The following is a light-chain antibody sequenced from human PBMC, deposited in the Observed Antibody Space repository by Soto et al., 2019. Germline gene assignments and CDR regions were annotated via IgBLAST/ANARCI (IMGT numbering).Light chain of an antibody. V-gene: IGLV2-8*01. CDR2: EVS. J-gene: IGLJ2*01. CDR1: SSDVGDYNY. Sequence: QSALTQPPSASGSLGQSVTIPCTGTSSDVGDYNYVSWYQQHPGKVPKLLIYEVSKRPSGVPDRFSGSKSGNTASLTVSGLQGEDEADYYCSSFAGSPVVFGGGTKLTVL. CDR3: SSFAGSPVV.